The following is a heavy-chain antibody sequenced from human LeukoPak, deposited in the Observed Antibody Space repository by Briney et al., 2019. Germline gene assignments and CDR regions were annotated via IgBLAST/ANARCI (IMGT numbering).Heavy chain of an antibody. Sequence: GGSLRLSCAASGITFSSYMLTWVRQAPGKGLEWVANIKQDGSEKYYADSVKGRFTISRDNSKNTLYLQMNSLRAEDTAVYYCAKGFAGTRYYYGMDVWGQGTTVTVSS. CDR3: AKGFAGTRYYYGMDV. J-gene: IGHJ6*02. CDR2: IKQDGSEK. D-gene: IGHD6-13*01. V-gene: IGHV3-7*01. CDR1: GITFSSYM.